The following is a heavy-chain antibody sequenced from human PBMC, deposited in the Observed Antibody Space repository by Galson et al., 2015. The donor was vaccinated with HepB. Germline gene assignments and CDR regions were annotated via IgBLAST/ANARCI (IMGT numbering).Heavy chain of an antibody. CDR2: ISGSGGST. V-gene: IGHV3-23*01. D-gene: IGHD2-2*01. CDR1: GFTFSSYA. J-gene: IGHJ1*01. CDR3: AKDIGYCSSTSCPTGYFQH. Sequence: SLRLSCAASGFTFSSYAMSWVRQAPGKGLEWVSAISGSGGSTYYADSVKGRFTISRDNSKNTLYLQMNSLRAEDTAVYYCAKDIGYCSSTSCPTGYFQHWGQGTLVTVSS.